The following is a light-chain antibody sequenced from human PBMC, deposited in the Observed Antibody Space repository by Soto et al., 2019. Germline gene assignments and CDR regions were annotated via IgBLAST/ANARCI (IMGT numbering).Light chain of an antibody. CDR1: QSVSSSY. CDR2: GAS. V-gene: IGKV3-20*01. J-gene: IGKJ2*01. Sequence: EIVLTQSPGTLSLSPGERATLSCRASQSVSSSYLAWYQQKPGKAPRLLIYGASSRATGIPDRFSGSGSGTDFTLTISRLEPEDFAVYYCQLYGSSPGTFGQGTKLEIK. CDR3: QLYGSSPGT.